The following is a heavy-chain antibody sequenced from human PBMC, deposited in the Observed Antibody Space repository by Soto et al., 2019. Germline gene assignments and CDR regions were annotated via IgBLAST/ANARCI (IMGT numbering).Heavy chain of an antibody. Sequence: QVQLVQSGAEVKKPGASVKVSCKSSGYTFTSYDINWVRQATGQGLEWMGWMNPNSGKTGYAQNFQGRVTITRNTSISTAYMELGSLRSDDTAVYYCARRGSQIHYGLDVWGQGTTVTVSS. CDR3: ARRGSQIHYGLDV. D-gene: IGHD3-10*01. V-gene: IGHV1-8*01. CDR1: GYTFTSYD. CDR2: MNPNSGKT. J-gene: IGHJ6*02.